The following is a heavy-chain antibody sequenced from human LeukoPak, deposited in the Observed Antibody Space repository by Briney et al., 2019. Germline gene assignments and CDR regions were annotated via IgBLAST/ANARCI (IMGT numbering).Heavy chain of an antibody. V-gene: IGHV3-30-3*01. CDR2: ISYDGSNK. CDR1: GFTFSSYA. CDR3: ARRTPYGMDV. J-gene: IGHJ6*02. Sequence: PGGSLRLSCAASGFTFSSYAMHWVRQAPGKGLEWVAVISYDGSNKYYADSVKGRFTISGDNSKNTLYLQMNSLRAEDTAVYYCARRTPYGMDVWGQGTTVTVSS.